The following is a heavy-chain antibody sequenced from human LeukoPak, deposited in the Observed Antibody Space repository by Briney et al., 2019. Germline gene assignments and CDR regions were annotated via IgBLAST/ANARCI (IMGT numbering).Heavy chain of an antibody. CDR1: GGTFSSYA. CDR2: IIPIFGTA. J-gene: IGHJ3*02. V-gene: IGHV1-69*05. Sequence: SVKVSCKASGGTFSSYAISWVRQAPGQGLEWMGGIIPIFGTANYAQKYQGRVTITTDESTSTAYMELSSLRSEGTAVYYCARVNRGYCSGGSCYLLPFDIWGQGTMVTVSS. D-gene: IGHD2-15*01. CDR3: ARVNRGYCSGGSCYLLPFDI.